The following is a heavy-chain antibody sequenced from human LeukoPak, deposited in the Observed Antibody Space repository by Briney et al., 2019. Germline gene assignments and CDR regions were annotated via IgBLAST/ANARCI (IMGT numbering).Heavy chain of an antibody. D-gene: IGHD3-16*01. Sequence: SETLSLTCVVSGGSISRGSCYWNWIRQPAGKGLEWMGRIYNSGSTNYNPSLKSRVTISADMSRNQLSLLLTSVTAADTAVYYCARQTFGVLYFDSWGLGTLVIVSS. CDR1: GGSISRGSCY. CDR2: IYNSGST. J-gene: IGHJ4*02. CDR3: ARQTFGVLYFDS. V-gene: IGHV4-61*02.